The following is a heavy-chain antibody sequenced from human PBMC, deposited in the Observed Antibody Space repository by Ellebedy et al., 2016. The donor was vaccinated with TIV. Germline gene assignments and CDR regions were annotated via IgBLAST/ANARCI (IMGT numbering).Heavy chain of an antibody. D-gene: IGHD3-10*01. CDR3: ARDNSGSYYTADY. V-gene: IGHV1-69*13. J-gene: IGHJ4*02. CDR1: GGTFSSYA. Sequence: ASVKVSCKASGGTFSSYAISWVRQAPGQGLEWMGGIIPIFGTANYAQKFQGRVTITADESTSTAYMELSSLRSEDTAVYYCARDNSGSYYTADYWGQGTLVTVSS. CDR2: IIPIFGTA.